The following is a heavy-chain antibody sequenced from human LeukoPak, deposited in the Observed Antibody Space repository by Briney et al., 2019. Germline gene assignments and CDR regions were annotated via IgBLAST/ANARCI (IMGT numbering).Heavy chain of an antibody. D-gene: IGHD4-23*01. V-gene: IGHV4-38-2*02. CDR2: VYHSGT. CDR1: GYYFSSGHY. J-gene: IGHJ5*01. CDR3: AKTSGGGGHDS. Sequence: SETLSLTCTVSGYYFSSGHYWACIRPPPGKGQEGIGFVYHSGTYYTSSLTSRVSISMDTSRNLFSLKVTSVTSADSAFYYCAKTSGGGGHDSWGQGLLVTVSS.